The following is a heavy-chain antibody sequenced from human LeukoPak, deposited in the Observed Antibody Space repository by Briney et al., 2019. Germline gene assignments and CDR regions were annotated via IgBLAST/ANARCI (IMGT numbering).Heavy chain of an antibody. D-gene: IGHD6-19*01. CDR3: ARLGRAVAGTTYYYYYYMDV. CDR2: IYSTGSN. V-gene: IGHV4-4*07. Sequence: PSETLSLTCTVSGGSISSFYWSWIRQPAGKGLEWIGHIYSTGSNNNNPSLESRVTMSVDTSNNQFSLKLSSVTAADTAVYFCARLGRAVAGTTYYYYYYMDVWGKGTTVTVSS. J-gene: IGHJ6*03. CDR1: GGSISSFY.